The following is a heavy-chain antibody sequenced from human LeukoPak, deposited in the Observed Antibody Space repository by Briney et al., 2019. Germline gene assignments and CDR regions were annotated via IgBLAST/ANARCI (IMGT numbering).Heavy chain of an antibody. CDR3: ARQHTSGWYYFDY. Sequence: GGSLRLSCAASGFTFSSYEMSWVRQAPGKGLEWVSYISSSGSTIYYADSVKGRFTISRDNAENSLYLQMNSLRAEDTAVYCCARQHTSGWYYFDYWGQGTLVTVSS. J-gene: IGHJ4*02. V-gene: IGHV3-48*03. CDR1: GFTFSSYE. CDR2: ISSSGSTI. D-gene: IGHD6-19*01.